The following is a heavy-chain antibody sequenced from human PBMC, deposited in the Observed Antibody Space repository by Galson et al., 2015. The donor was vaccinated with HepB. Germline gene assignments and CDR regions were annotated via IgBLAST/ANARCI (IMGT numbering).Heavy chain of an antibody. J-gene: IGHJ4*02. V-gene: IGHV3-9*01. CDR1: GFTFNDYA. D-gene: IGHD5-24*01. CDR3: AKGRDGYNYIDF. Sequence: SLRLSCAASGFTFNDYAMHWVRQAPGKGLEWVSGISWNSGSIGYADSVEGRFIISRDNSKNSLQLQMSDLRDEDTALYYCAKGRDGYNYIDFWGQGILVTVSS. CDR2: ISWNSGSI.